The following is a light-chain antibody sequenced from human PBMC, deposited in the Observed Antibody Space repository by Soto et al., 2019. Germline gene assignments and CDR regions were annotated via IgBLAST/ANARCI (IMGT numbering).Light chain of an antibody. Sequence: QSVLTQPPSVSGAPGQRVTISCSGSSSNIGTGYDVHWYQHIPGTAPKLLIYGNTNRPSGVPDRFSGSKSGTPASLAITGLHAEDEADYDCQCYDNSLSRWAILFGGGTKVTVL. V-gene: IGLV1-40*01. CDR1: SSNIGTGYD. CDR2: GNT. CDR3: QCYDNSLSRWAIL. J-gene: IGLJ2*01.